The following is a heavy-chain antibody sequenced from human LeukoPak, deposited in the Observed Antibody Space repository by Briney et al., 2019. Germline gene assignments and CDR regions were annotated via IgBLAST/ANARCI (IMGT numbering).Heavy chain of an antibody. Sequence: SETLSLTCAVYGGSFSGYYWSWIRQPPGKGLEWIGEINHSGSTNYNPSLKSRVTISVDTSKNQFSLKLSSVTAADTAVYYCARGTGDYDFWSPFDYWGQGTLVTVSS. CDR2: INHSGST. V-gene: IGHV4-34*01. J-gene: IGHJ4*02. CDR1: GGSFSGYY. D-gene: IGHD3-3*01. CDR3: ARGTGDYDFWSPFDY.